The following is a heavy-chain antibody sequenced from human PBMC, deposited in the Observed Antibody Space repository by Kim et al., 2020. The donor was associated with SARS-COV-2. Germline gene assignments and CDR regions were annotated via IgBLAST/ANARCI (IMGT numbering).Heavy chain of an antibody. D-gene: IGHD3-10*01. J-gene: IGHJ6*02. CDR3: ARLLYGYYYYGMDV. V-gene: IGHV4-59*08. Sequence: PSLKSRVTISVDTSKNQFSLKLSSVTAADTAVYYCARLLYGYYYYGMDVWGQGTTVTVSS.